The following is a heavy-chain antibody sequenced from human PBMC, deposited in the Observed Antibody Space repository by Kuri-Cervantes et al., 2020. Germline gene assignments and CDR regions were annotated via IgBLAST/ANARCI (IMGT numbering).Heavy chain of an antibody. Sequence: ASVKVSCKASGYTFTSYDINWVRQATGQGLEWMGWMNPNSGNTGYAQKFQGRVTMTRNTSISTAYMELSSLRSEDTAVYYCASPKGYCSSTSCFYFDYWGQGTLVTVSS. V-gene: IGHV1-8*02. D-gene: IGHD2-2*01. CDR1: GYTFTSYD. CDR3: ASPKGYCSSTSCFYFDY. J-gene: IGHJ4*02. CDR2: MNPNSGNT.